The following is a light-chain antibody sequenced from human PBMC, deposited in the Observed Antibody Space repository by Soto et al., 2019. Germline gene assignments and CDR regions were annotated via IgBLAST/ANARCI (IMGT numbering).Light chain of an antibody. CDR3: QSLGTGIQV. V-gene: IGLV4-69*01. CDR1: SGYSTYA. Sequence: QPVLTQSPSASASLGASVKLTCTLSSGYSTYAIAWHQQQSEKGPRFLMKINYDGTHSKGDGFFDGFSGSSSGAERHLTISSLQSEDEADYYCQSLGTGIQVFGGGTKVTVL. J-gene: IGLJ3*02. CDR2: INYDGTH.